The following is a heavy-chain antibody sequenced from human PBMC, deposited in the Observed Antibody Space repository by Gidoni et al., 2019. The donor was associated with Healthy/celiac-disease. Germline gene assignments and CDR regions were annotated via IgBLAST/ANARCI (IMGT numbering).Heavy chain of an antibody. V-gene: IGHV5-51*01. CDR2: IYSGDSAT. Sequence: EVQLVQSGAEVKKPGQSQKISCKGSGYSFTSYWIGWVLQMPGKGLDGMGIIYSGDSATRYRPSFQGQVTISAYKSISTAYLQWSSLKASDTAMYYCARPYDFWSGGDYGMDVWGQGTTVTVSS. CDR1: GYSFTSYW. D-gene: IGHD3-3*01. J-gene: IGHJ6*02. CDR3: ARPYDFWSGGDYGMDV.